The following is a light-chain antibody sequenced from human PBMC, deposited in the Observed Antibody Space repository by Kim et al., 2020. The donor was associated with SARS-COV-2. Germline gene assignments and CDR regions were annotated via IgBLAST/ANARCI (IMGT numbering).Light chain of an antibody. CDR2: QAS. Sequence: SASVGDRVTITGRASQSIDILLAWYQQVPGKAPKLLIYQASSLESDVPSRFSGSGSGTEFTLTISSLQPDDFATYYCQQYRSHWTFGQGTKVDIK. J-gene: IGKJ1*01. CDR3: QQYRSHWT. CDR1: QSIDIL. V-gene: IGKV1-5*03.